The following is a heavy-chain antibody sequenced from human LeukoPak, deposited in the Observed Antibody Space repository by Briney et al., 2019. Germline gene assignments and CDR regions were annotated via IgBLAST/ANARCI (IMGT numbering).Heavy chain of an antibody. CDR2: INHSGST. J-gene: IGHJ4*02. CDR1: GGSFSGYY. Sequence: MPSETLSLTCAVYGGSFSGYYWSWIRQPPGKGLEWIGEINHSGSTNYNPSLKSRVTISVDTSKNQFSLKLSSVTAADTAVYYCARVKGAYSKGLDYWGQGTLVTVSS. V-gene: IGHV4-34*01. CDR3: ARVKGAYSKGLDY. D-gene: IGHD3-16*01.